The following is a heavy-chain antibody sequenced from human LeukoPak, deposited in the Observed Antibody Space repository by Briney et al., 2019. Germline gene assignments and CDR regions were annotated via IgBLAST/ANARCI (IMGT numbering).Heavy chain of an antibody. CDR1: GFTFSSYG. CDR3: ARDQGYQHYFDY. J-gene: IGHJ4*02. CDR2: ISSSSSYI. Sequence: PGRSLRLSCAASGFTFSSYGMHWVRQAPGKGLEWVSSISSSSSYIYYADSVKGRFTISRDNAKNSLYLQMNSLRAEDTAVYYCARDQGYQHYFDYWGQGTLVTVSS. D-gene: IGHD6-13*01. V-gene: IGHV3-21*04.